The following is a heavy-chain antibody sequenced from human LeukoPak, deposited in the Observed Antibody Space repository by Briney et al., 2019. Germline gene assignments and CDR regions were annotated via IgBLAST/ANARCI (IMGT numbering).Heavy chain of an antibody. V-gene: IGHV4-4*02. J-gene: IGHJ4*02. Sequence: SETLSLTCAVSGGSISSSNWWSWVRQPPGKGLEWIGEIYHSGSTNYNPSLKSRVTISVDKSKNQFSLKLSSVTAADTAVYYCATGSLWFGEPHFGYWGQGTLVTVSS. D-gene: IGHD3-10*01. CDR2: IYHSGST. CDR1: GGSISSSNW. CDR3: ATGSLWFGEPHFGY.